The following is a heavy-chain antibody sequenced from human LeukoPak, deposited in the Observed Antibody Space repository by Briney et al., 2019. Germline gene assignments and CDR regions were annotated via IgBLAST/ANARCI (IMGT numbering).Heavy chain of an antibody. CDR1: GFTFSSYA. Sequence: QPGGSLRLSCAASGFTFSSYAMSWVRQAPGKGLEWVANIKQDGSQRYYVDSVRGRFTISRDNAKNSLFLQMNGLRAEDTAVYYCARRGGSSSRRSPIDYWGQGTLVTVSS. J-gene: IGHJ4*02. CDR2: IKQDGSQR. V-gene: IGHV3-7*01. D-gene: IGHD6-6*01. CDR3: ARRGGSSSRRSPIDY.